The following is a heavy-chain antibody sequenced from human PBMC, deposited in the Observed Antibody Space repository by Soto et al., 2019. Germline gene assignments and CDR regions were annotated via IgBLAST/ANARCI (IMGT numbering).Heavy chain of an antibody. Sequence: ASVKVSCKASGGTFSSYDINWVRQATGQGLEWMGWMNPNSGNTGYAQKFQGRVTMTRNTSISTAYMELSSLRSEDTAVYYCAREKTRHQYDFWSGYYRWFDPWGQGTLVTVSS. CDR1: GGTFSSYD. CDR3: AREKTRHQYDFWSGYYRWFDP. CDR2: MNPNSGNT. J-gene: IGHJ5*02. V-gene: IGHV1-8*01. D-gene: IGHD3-3*01.